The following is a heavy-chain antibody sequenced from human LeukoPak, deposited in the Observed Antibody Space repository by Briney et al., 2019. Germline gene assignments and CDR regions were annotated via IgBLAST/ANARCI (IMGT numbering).Heavy chain of an antibody. V-gene: IGHV3-53*01. J-gene: IGHJ6*03. CDR2: IYGGGST. CDR3: ARDRSDGNYYMVV. Sequence: GGSLRLSCAASGFTVSNNYMSWVRQAPGKGLEWVSVIYGGGSTSYADSVKGRFTISRDNFKNILYLQMNCLRADDTAVYYCARDRSDGNYYMVVWGKGTTVTVSS. D-gene: IGHD5-24*01. CDR1: GFTVSNNY.